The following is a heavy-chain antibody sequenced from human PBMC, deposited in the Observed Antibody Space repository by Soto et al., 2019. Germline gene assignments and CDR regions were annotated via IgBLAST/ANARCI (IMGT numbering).Heavy chain of an antibody. CDR3: ARRDMLTGYVYFDY. D-gene: IGHD3-9*01. CDR1: GYPFTKYW. V-gene: IGHV5-51*01. Sequence: GESLKISCPASGYPFTKYWVGWVRQMPGKGLEWMGIIYPDDSDTRYSPSFQGHVTISADKSISTAYLQWSSLKASDSATYYCARRDMLTGYVYFDYWGQGTQVTVSS. J-gene: IGHJ4*02. CDR2: IYPDDSDT.